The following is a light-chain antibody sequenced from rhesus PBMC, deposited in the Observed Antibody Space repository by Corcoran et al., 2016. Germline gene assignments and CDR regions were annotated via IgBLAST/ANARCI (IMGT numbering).Light chain of an antibody. CDR3: QQGYSYPLT. V-gene: IGKV1S9*01. J-gene: IGKJ4*01. Sequence: DIQMTQSPSSLSASVGDRVTITCQASQSLSNYLNWYQQKAGKNPKLLIYRASSLQSGIPSRFSGSGSGTDFTLTISILQPDDFATYYCQQGYSYPLTFSGGTKVELK. CDR2: RAS. CDR1: QSLSNY.